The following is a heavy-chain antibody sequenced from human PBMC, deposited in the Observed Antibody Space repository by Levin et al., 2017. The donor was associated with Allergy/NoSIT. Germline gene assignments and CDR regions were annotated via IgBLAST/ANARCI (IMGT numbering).Heavy chain of an antibody. CDR1: GYTLTELS. D-gene: IGHD6-13*01. J-gene: IGHJ4*02. Sequence: PVASVKVSCKVSGYTLTELSMHWVRQAPGKGLEWMGGFDPEDGETIYAQKFQGRVTMTEDTSTDTAYMELSSLRSEDTAVYYCATVLADLTGIAAAATGALGYWGQGTLVTVSS. CDR3: ATVLADLTGIAAAATGALGY. CDR2: FDPEDGET. V-gene: IGHV1-24*01.